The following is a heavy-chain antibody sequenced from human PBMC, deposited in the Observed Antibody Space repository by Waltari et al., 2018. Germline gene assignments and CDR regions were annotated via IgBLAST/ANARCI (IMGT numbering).Heavy chain of an antibody. CDR3: AKAPAAGTGY. CDR1: GGTFSSYA. Sequence: QVQLVQSGAEVKKPGSSVKVSCKASGGTFSSYAISWVRQAPGQGLEWMGGSIPILGTANYGQKCQVRVTSTADESTSTAYMELSSLRSEDTAVYYCAKAPAAGTGYWGQGTLVTVSS. V-gene: IGHV1-69*01. D-gene: IGHD6-13*01. CDR2: SIPILGTA. J-gene: IGHJ4*02.